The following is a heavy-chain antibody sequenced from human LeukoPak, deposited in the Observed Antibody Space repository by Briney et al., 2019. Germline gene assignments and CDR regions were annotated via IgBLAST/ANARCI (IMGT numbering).Heavy chain of an antibody. J-gene: IGHJ5*02. CDR2: IYGSGST. Sequence: SETLSLTCTVSGGSISSYYLSWIRQPPGKGLEWIGHIYGSGSTNYNPSRKSRVTLSVDTSKSQFSLELSFVSAADAAVYDCAREGTSGTHLGRFDPWGQGTLVTVSS. CDR3: AREGTSGTHLGRFDP. CDR1: GGSISSYY. V-gene: IGHV4-59*01. D-gene: IGHD1-1*01.